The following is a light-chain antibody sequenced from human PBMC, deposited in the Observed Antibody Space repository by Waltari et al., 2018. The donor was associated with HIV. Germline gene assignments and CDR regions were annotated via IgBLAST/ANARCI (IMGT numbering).Light chain of an antibody. Sequence: QSALTQPASVSGSPGQSITISCTGSSSDVGSYNLVSWYQQHPGKAPKLMIYEGINRPSGVSNRVAGSKSGNTASLTSSGLQAEDEADDYCCSYAGSSNWVFGGGTKVTVL. V-gene: IGLV2-23*01. CDR2: EGI. CDR3: CSYAGSSNWV. J-gene: IGLJ3*02. CDR1: SSDVGSYNL.